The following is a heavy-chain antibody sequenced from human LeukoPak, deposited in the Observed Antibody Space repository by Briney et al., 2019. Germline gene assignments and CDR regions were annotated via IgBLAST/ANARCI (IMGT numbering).Heavy chain of an antibody. CDR1: GYTFTSYD. J-gene: IGHJ4*02. D-gene: IGHD3-16*02. CDR3: ARAYYVWGSYPV. V-gene: IGHV1-8*01. Sequence: ASVKVSCKASGYTFTSYDINWVRQATGQGLEWMGWMNPNSGNTGYAQKFQGRVTMTRNTSISTAYMELNSLRSEDTAVYYCARAYYVWGSYPVWGQGTLVTVSS. CDR2: MNPNSGNT.